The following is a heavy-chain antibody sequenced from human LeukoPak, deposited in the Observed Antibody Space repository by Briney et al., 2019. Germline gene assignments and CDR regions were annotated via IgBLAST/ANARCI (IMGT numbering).Heavy chain of an antibody. CDR3: ARVSTGTTDWFDP. D-gene: IGHD1-7*01. J-gene: IGHJ5*02. CDR2: IYHSGST. V-gene: IGHV4-38-2*02. Sequence: SETLSLTCTVSGGSISSGYYWGWIRQPPGKGLEWIGSIYHSGSTYYNPSLKSRVTISVDTSKNQFSLKLSSVTAADTAVYYCARVSTGTTDWFDPWGQGTLVTVSS. CDR1: GGSISSGYY.